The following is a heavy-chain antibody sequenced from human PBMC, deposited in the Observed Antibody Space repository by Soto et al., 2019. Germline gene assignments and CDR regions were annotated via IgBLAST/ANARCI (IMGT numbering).Heavy chain of an antibody. CDR2: ISYDGSNK. CDR3: AGSQYYFDY. J-gene: IGHJ4*02. Sequence: QVQLVESGGGVVQPGRSLRLSCAASGFPFSSYGMHWVRQAPGKGLDWVALISYDGSNKYYADSVKGRLTISRDNSKHTPYLQMRTLRVEVTAVYSCAGSQYYFDYGGKGTLGSVS. CDR1: GFPFSSYG. D-gene: IGHD2-15*01. V-gene: IGHV3-30*03.